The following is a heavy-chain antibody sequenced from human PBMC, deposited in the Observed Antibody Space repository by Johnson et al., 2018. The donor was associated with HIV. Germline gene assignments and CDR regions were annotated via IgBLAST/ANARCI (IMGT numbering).Heavy chain of an antibody. CDR2: ISYDGSNK. J-gene: IGHJ3*02. CDR3: TTGELWNGYYLHDAFDI. V-gene: IGHV3-30-3*01. D-gene: IGHD3-3*01. CDR1: GFTFSRYA. Sequence: QVQLVESGGGLVQPGGSLRLSCAASGFTFSRYAMHWVRQAPGKGLEWVAVISYDGSNKYYADSVKGRFTISRDNSKNTLYLQMNSLKTEDTAVYYCTTGELWNGYYLHDAFDIWGQGTMVTVSS.